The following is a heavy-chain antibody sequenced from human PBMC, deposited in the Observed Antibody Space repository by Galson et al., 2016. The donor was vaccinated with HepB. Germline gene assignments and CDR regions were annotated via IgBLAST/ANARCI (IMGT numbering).Heavy chain of an antibody. J-gene: IGHJ4*02. CDR3: ARLGPDGGSDV. CDR2: IYPGDSDT. D-gene: IGHD4-23*01. Sequence: QSGAEVKEAGDSLRISCETFGYSFTSLWIAWVRQRPGKGLEWMGTIYPGDSDTKYSPSFRGQVIISADKSTSTLYLQWNSLRASDTAVYYCARLGPDGGSDVWGQGTQVSVSS. CDR1: GYSFTSLW. V-gene: IGHV5-51*01.